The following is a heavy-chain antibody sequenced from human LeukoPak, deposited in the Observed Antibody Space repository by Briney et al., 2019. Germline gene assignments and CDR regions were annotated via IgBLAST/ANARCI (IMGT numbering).Heavy chain of an antibody. Sequence: LGGTLRLSCAASGFTFSTSGMSWVRQAPGKGLEWVSGISGSGDSIYYADSVKGRFTISRDNSKNTLSLQMNSLRAEDTAVYYCAKDGVYSSGWLLYWGQGTLVTVSS. V-gene: IGHV3-23*01. CDR3: AKDGVYSSGWLLY. CDR1: GFTFSTSG. CDR2: ISGSGDSI. D-gene: IGHD6-19*01. J-gene: IGHJ4*02.